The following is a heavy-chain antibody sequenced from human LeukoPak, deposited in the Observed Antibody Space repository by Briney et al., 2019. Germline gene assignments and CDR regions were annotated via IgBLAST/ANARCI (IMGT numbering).Heavy chain of an antibody. D-gene: IGHD3-22*01. V-gene: IGHV3-23*01. CDR1: RFTFSSYA. J-gene: IGHJ4*02. Sequence: GGSLRLSCAASRFTFSSYAMSWVRQAPGKGLEWVSAISGSGGSTYYADSVKGRFTISRDNSKNTLYLQMNSLRAEDTAVYYCAKLMRDYYDSSGYYSYYFDYWGQGTLVTVSS. CDR2: ISGSGGST. CDR3: AKLMRDYYDSSGYYSYYFDY.